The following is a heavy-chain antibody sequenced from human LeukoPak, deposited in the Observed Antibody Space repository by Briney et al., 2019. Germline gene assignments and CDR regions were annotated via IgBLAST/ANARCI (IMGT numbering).Heavy chain of an antibody. CDR3: ARVRYCSGGSCSHLDF. CDR2: IKQDGNEK. CDR1: GFTFSSFW. J-gene: IGHJ4*02. Sequence: GGSLRLSCAASGFTFSSFWMGWVRQAPGKGLEWVANIKQDGNEKYYVDSVKGRITISRDNAEKSVYLQMNSLRAEDTAVYYCARVRYCSGGSCSHLDFWGQGTLVTVSS. V-gene: IGHV3-7*05. D-gene: IGHD2-15*01.